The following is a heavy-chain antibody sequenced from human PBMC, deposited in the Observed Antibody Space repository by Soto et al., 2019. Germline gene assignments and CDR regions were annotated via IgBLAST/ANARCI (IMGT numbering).Heavy chain of an antibody. CDR2: IYYSGST. V-gene: IGHV4-39*01. Sequence: NPSETLSLTCTVSGGSISSSSYYWGWIRQPPGKGLEWIGSIYYSGSTYYYPSLKSRVTISVDTSKNQFSLKLSSVTAADTAVYYCATLLRFLEWQRKRAKNNYYYYYGMDVWGQGTTVPVSS. CDR1: GGSISSSSYY. J-gene: IGHJ6*01. CDR3: ATLLRFLEWQRKRAKNNYYYYYGMDV. D-gene: IGHD3-3*01.